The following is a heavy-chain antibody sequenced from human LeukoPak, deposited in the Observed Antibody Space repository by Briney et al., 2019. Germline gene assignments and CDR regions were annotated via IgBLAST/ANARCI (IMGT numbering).Heavy chain of an antibody. CDR3: AKDEFRTLYSSGWYTG. CDR1: GFTFSTYA. Sequence: KPGGSLRLSCAASGFTFSTYAMSWVRLAPGKGLEWVSGISGSGGSTYYADSVKGRFTISRDNSKNTLYLQMNSLRAEDTAVYYCAKDEFRTLYSSGWYTGWGQGTLVTVSS. V-gene: IGHV3-23*01. J-gene: IGHJ4*02. CDR2: ISGSGGST. D-gene: IGHD6-19*01.